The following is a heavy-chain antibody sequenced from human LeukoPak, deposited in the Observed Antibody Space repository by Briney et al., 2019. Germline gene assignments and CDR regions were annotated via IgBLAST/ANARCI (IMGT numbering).Heavy chain of an antibody. CDR1: GGSISSGSYY. J-gene: IGHJ3*02. CDR3: ARDDGSYDAFDI. D-gene: IGHD2-15*01. Sequence: PSQTLSLTCTVSGGSISSGSYYWSWIRQPAGKGLEWIGRIYTSGSTSYNPSLKSRVSIAGDTDKNQFSLKLSSVTAADTAVYYCARDDGSYDAFDIWGQGTMVTVSS. CDR2: IYTSGST. V-gene: IGHV4-61*02.